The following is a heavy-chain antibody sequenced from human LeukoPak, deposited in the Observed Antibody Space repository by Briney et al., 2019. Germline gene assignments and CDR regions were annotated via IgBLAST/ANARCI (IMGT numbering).Heavy chain of an antibody. V-gene: IGHV3-53*04. CDR3: ARDWGYCSGGSCRLGYYYYGMDV. CDR2: IYSGGST. CDR1: GFTVSSNY. D-gene: IGHD2-15*01. J-gene: IGHJ6*02. Sequence: GGSLRLSCAASGFTVSSNYMSWVRQAPGKGLEWVSVIYSGGSTYYADSVKGRFTISRHNSKNTLYLQMNSLRAEDTAVYYCARDWGYCSGGSCRLGYYYYGMDVWGQGTTVTVSS.